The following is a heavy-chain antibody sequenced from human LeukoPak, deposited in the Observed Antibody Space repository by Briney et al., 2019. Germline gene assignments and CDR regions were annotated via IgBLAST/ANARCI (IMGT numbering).Heavy chain of an antibody. Sequence: SETLSLTCTVSGASIRSGDYYWSWIRQPPGKGLEWIGYIYDSGSTYYNPSLKSRITISVDTSENRFSLKLSSVTATDTAVYYCARDCSGGSCYGAFDTWGQGTMVTVSS. J-gene: IGHJ3*02. CDR3: ARDCSGGSCYGAFDT. D-gene: IGHD2-15*01. CDR1: GASIRSGDYY. CDR2: IYDSGST. V-gene: IGHV4-30-4*01.